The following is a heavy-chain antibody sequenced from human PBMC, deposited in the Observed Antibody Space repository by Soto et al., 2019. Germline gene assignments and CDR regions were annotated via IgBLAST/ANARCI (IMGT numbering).Heavy chain of an antibody. Sequence: GESLKISCAASGFTFNSYAMTWVRQAPGKGLEWVSDISSSGGATYYADSVKGRLTISRDNSKNTLYLQMTSLRAEDTAVYYCAKVKEAVAIFDAFDLWGQGTVVTVSS. D-gene: IGHD6-19*01. CDR3: AKVKEAVAIFDAFDL. CDR1: GFTFNSYA. J-gene: IGHJ3*01. CDR2: ISSSGGAT. V-gene: IGHV3-23*01.